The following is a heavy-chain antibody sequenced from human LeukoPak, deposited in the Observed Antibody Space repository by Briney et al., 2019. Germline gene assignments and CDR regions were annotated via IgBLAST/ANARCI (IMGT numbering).Heavy chain of an antibody. Sequence: SETLSLTCTVSGGSISSSYWTWVRQPPGKGPEWIGYTHYSGSTNSNPSLKSRVTISVNTSKNQFSLELSSVTAADTAVYYCARGGTTWVHLDRWGQGTLVTVSS. CDR1: GGSISSSY. CDR2: THYSGST. J-gene: IGHJ5*02. D-gene: IGHD1-26*01. V-gene: IGHV4-59*01. CDR3: ARGGTTWVHLDR.